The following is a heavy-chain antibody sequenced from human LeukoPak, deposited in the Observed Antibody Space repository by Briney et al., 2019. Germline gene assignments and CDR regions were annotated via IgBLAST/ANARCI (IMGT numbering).Heavy chain of an antibody. V-gene: IGHV4-4*07. J-gene: IGHJ2*01. CDR3: ARHSTGGQYWYFDL. Sequence: ETLSLTCTVSGGSISSDYWSWIRQPAGKGLEWIGRIYTSGNTNYNPSLKSRVTMSVDTSKNQFSLRLSSVTAADTAVYYCARHSTGGQYWYFDLWGRGTLVTVSS. CDR1: GGSISSDY. CDR2: IYTSGNT. D-gene: IGHD6-19*01.